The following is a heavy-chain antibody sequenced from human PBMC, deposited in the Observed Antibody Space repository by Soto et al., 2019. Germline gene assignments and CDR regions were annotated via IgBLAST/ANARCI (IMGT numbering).Heavy chain of an antibody. CDR1: GYTFTSYD. J-gene: IGHJ6*03. CDR3: GRMSDYDFWSGYLYYYYYMDV. V-gene: IGHV1-8*01. Sequence: ASVKVSCKASGYTFTSYDINWVRQATGQGLEWMGWMNPNSGNTGYAQKIQGRVNMTRNTSISTAYIELSSQRSEDTAEYNCGRMSDYDFWSGYLYYYYYMDVWGKGTTVTVSS. CDR2: MNPNSGNT. D-gene: IGHD3-3*01.